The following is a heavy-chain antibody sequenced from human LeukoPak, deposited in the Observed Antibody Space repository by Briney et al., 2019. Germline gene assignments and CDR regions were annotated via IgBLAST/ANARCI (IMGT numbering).Heavy chain of an antibody. D-gene: IGHD7-27*01. CDR1: GFTFSRYR. J-gene: IGHJ4*02. CDR3: AKAANWGSFDY. Sequence: PGGSLRLSCAASGFTFSRYRMHWVRQAPGKGLEWVAVISYDGNSKYYADSVKGRFTISRDNSKNTLYLQMNSLRAEDTAVYYCAKAANWGSFDYWGQGTLVTVSS. V-gene: IGHV3-30*18. CDR2: ISYDGNSK.